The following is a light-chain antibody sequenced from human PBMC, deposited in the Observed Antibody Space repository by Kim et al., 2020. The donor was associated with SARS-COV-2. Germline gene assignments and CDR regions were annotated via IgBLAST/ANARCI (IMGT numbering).Light chain of an antibody. V-gene: IGLV2-8*01. CDR1: RSDVGGYYY. CDR2: DVI. Sequence: GQSVPTSCTATRSDVGGYYYVSWYQHHPGKAPKLLIYDVIERPSGVPDRLSGSKSGNTASLTVSGLQADDEAHYYCSSYAGNNNLIFGGGTQLTVL. J-gene: IGLJ2*01. CDR3: SSYAGNNNLI.